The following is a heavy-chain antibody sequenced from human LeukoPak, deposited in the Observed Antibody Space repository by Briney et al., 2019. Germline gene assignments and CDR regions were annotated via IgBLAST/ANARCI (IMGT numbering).Heavy chain of an antibody. Sequence: SETLSLTCTVSGGSISSSYWSWIRQPPGKGLEWIGYISYSGSTNYSPSLKSRVTISVDTSKNQFSLKLSSVTAADTAVYYCARTGGTIDYWGQGTLVTVSS. CDR1: GGSISSSY. CDR3: ARTGGTIDY. V-gene: IGHV4-59*01. J-gene: IGHJ4*02. CDR2: ISYSGST. D-gene: IGHD2-8*02.